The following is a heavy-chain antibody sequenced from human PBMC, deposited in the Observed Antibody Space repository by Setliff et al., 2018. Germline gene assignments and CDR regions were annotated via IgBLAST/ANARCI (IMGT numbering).Heavy chain of an antibody. Sequence: PSETLSLTCTVSGGSISSSSYYWGWIRQPPGKGLEWIGSIYYSGSTNYNPSLKSRVTISMDTSKNQFSLKVSSVTAADTAVYYCARSFSRREKFLLDYWGQGALVTV. CDR1: GGSISSSSYY. J-gene: IGHJ4*02. CDR2: IYYSGST. CDR3: ARSFSRREKFLLDY. V-gene: IGHV4-39*07.